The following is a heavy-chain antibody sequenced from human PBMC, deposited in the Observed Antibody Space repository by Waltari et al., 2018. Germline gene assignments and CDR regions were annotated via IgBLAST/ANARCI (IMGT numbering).Heavy chain of an antibody. V-gene: IGHV3-7*03. CDR1: GFTFSNFW. Sequence: EVQLVESGGALVQPGGSLRLSCTDSGFTFSNFWMTWVRQAPGKGLGWGAMIGHDASATYYVGSVKGRFTVSRDNAKSSLFLQMNSLGVEDTAVYYCARDFAYGRFDYWGQGTLVTVSS. J-gene: IGHJ4*02. D-gene: IGHD3-10*01. CDR3: ARDFAYGRFDY. CDR2: IGHDASAT.